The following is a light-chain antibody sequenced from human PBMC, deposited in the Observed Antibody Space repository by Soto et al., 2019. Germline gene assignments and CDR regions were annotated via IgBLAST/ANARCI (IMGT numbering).Light chain of an antibody. CDR1: SSNIGGNY. V-gene: IGLV1-47*01. Sequence: QPVLTQPPSASGTPGQRVTISCSGSSSNIGGNYVYWYQHVPGTAPKLLIYRNNQRPSGVPDRFSGSKSGTSASLAISGLRSEDEADYYCAAWDDSLSAAFGGGTKLTVL. J-gene: IGLJ3*02. CDR2: RNN. CDR3: AAWDDSLSAA.